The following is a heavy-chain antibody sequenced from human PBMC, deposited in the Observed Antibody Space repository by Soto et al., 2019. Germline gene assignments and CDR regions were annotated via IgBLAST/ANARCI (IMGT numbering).Heavy chain of an antibody. CDR3: ARGYSGSSILTYFDS. CDR2: IYSGGST. J-gene: IGHJ4*02. D-gene: IGHD1-26*01. V-gene: IGHV3-53*02. Sequence: EVQLVETGGGLIQPGGSLRLSCAASGFTVSSNYMSWVRQAPGKGLEWVSVIYSGGSTYYADSVKGRFTISRDNSKNTLYLQMNSLRAEDTAVYYCARGYSGSSILTYFDSWGQGTLVTVSS. CDR1: GFTVSSNY.